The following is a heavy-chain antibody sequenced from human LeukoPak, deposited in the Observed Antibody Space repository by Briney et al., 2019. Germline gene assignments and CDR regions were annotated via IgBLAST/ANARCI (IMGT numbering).Heavy chain of an antibody. CDR1: GGSINNYY. Sequence: SETLSLTCTVSGGSINNYYWNWIRQPPGKGPEWIGHVYYNGNTMYNPSLKDRLIISLHTSENQFSLKLTSVSAADTALYYCARDPRPNSNNWFDNWAQGILVTVSS. D-gene: IGHD5-18*01. CDR3: ARDPRPNSNNWFDN. J-gene: IGHJ5*02. V-gene: IGHV4-59*01. CDR2: VYYNGNT.